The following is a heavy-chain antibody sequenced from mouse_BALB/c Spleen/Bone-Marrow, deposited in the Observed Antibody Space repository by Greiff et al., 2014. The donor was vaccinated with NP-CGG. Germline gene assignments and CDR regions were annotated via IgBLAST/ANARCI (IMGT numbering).Heavy chain of an antibody. CDR3: ARRSDLRASMDY. Sequence: VQLQQPGGGLVKPGGSLKLSCTTSGFTFSSYAMSWVRQTPEKRLEWVAVISSGGGDTYYPDSVKGRFTVSRDNAKNTLYLQMSSLRSEDTALYYCARRSDLRASMDYWGQGTSVTVSS. J-gene: IGHJ4*01. D-gene: IGHD3-1*01. CDR2: ISSGGGDT. V-gene: IGHV5-9-3*01. CDR1: GFTFSSYA.